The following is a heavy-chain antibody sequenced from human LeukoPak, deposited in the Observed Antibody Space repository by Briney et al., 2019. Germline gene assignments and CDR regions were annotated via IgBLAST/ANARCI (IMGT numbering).Heavy chain of an antibody. CDR2: ISTSSSST. CDR3: AKFAHCSSTTCYGIDY. Sequence: GGSLRLPCAASGFTFSTYSMTWVRQAPGKGLEWVSSISTSSSSTFYADSLKGRFTISRDDAKNSLFLQMNSLRAEDTAIYYCAKFAHCSSTTCYGIDYWGQGTLVTVSS. V-gene: IGHV3-21*04. D-gene: IGHD2-2*01. J-gene: IGHJ4*02. CDR1: GFTFSTYS.